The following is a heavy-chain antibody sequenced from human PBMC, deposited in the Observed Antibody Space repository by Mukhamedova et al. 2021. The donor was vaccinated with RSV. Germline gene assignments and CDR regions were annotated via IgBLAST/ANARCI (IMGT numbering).Heavy chain of an antibody. CDR2: ISGSSSAI. V-gene: IGHV3-48*02. CDR3: ARDAAGRGVVVDY. D-gene: IGHD3-10*01. Sequence: VSYISGSSSAINYADSVKGRFTISRDNAKNSLYLQMNSLIDEDTALYYCARDAAGRGVVVDYWGQGTLVTVSS. J-gene: IGHJ4*02.